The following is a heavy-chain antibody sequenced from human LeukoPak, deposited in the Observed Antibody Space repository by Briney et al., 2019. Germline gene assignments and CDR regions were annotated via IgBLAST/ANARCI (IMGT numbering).Heavy chain of an antibody. Sequence: APVKVSCKASGYTFTSYAMHWVRQAPGQRLEWMGWINAGNGNTKYSQKFQGRVTITRDTSASTAYMELSSLRSEDTAVYYCARSSGYLTGFDYWGQGTLVTVSS. V-gene: IGHV1-3*01. D-gene: IGHD3-22*01. CDR2: INAGNGNT. J-gene: IGHJ4*02. CDR3: ARSSGYLTGFDY. CDR1: GYTFTSYA.